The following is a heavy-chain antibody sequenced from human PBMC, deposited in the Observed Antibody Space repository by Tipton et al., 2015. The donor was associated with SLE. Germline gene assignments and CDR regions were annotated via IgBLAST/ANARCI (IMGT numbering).Heavy chain of an antibody. CDR1: EFTFSRYW. CDR2: ISPGGSDK. Sequence: SLRLSCAASEFTFSRYWMSWVRQAPGKGLEWLSYISPGGSDKYYPDTVRGRITISRDNAKNSLYLQINSLRAEDTAVYYCARDIGAFDIWGQGTMVTVSS. CDR3: ARDIGAFDI. D-gene: IGHD2-15*01. V-gene: IGHV3-21*05. J-gene: IGHJ3*02.